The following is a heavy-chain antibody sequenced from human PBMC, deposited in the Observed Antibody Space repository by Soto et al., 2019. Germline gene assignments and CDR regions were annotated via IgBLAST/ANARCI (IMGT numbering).Heavy chain of an antibody. CDR3: ARDRPAFKSFGSGMDV. V-gene: IGHV4-31*03. CDR1: GGAINNRDYY. CDR2: IFYSGST. D-gene: IGHD3-16*01. Sequence: QVQLQESGPGLVKPSQTLSLTCSVSGGAINNRDYYWSWIRQHPGKGLESIGNIFYSGSTDYNPSLKGRLTISIDTSKNEFSLKLTSVTAADTAVYYCARDRPAFKSFGSGMDVWGQGITVTVSS. J-gene: IGHJ6*02.